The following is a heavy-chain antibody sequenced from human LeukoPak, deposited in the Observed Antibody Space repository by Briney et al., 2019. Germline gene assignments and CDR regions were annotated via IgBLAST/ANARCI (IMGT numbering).Heavy chain of an antibody. CDR3: ASRSGSYYGGVDY. Sequence: PSETLSLTCTVSGGSISSSSYYWGWIRQPPGKGLERIGSIYYSGSTYYNPSLKSRVTISVDTSKNQFSLKLSSVTAADTAVYYCASRSGSYYGGVDYWGQGTLVTVSS. CDR2: IYYSGST. D-gene: IGHD1-26*01. J-gene: IGHJ4*02. CDR1: GGSISSSSYY. V-gene: IGHV4-39*01.